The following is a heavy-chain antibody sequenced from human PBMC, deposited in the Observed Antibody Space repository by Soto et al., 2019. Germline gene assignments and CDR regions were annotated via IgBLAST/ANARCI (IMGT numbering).Heavy chain of an antibody. D-gene: IGHD3-3*01. CDR3: ARGPPSYDFWSGYGPYYYYYYGMDV. CDR1: GYTFTSYD. CDR2: MNPNSGNT. Sequence: ASVKVSCKASGYTFTSYDINWVRQATGQGLEWMAWMNPNSGNTGYAQKFQGRVTMTRNTSISTAYMELSSLRSEDTAVYYCARGPPSYDFWSGYGPYYYYYYGMDVWGQGTTVTVSS. V-gene: IGHV1-8*01. J-gene: IGHJ6*02.